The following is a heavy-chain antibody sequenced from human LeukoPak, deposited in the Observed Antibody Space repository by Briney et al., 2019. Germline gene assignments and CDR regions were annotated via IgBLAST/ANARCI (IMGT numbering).Heavy chain of an antibody. D-gene: IGHD1-14*01. V-gene: IGHV4-34*01. J-gene: IGHJ3*02. CDR3: ARLNRMDDAFDI. Sequence: PSETLSLTCAVYGGSFSGYYWSWIRQPPGKGLEWIGEINHSGSTNYNPSLKSRVTISVDTSKNQFSLKLSSVTAADTAVYYCARLNRMDDAFDIWGQGTMVTVSS. CDR1: GGSFSGYY. CDR2: INHSGST.